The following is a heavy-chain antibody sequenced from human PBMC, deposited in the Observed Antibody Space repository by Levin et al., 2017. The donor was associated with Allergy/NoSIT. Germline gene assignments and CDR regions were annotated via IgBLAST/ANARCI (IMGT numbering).Heavy chain of an antibody. CDR2: IYHSGNT. Sequence: LRLSCAVSGGTLSSGGYSWSWIRQPPGKGLQWIGYIYHSGNTYYNPSLKSRLTISVDGSKNQFSLNLTSVTAADTAVYFCARGLTADGYYLDYWVQGTLVTVSS. V-gene: IGHV4-30-2*01. CDR1: GGTLSSGGYS. CDR3: ARGLTADGYYLDY. D-gene: IGHD5-24*01. J-gene: IGHJ4*02.